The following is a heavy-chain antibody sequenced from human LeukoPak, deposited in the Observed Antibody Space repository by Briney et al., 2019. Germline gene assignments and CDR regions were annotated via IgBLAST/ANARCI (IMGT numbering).Heavy chain of an antibody. CDR2: IYYSGST. V-gene: IGHV4-39*07. D-gene: IGHD3-22*01. CDR3: AREGSWLLLPNYFDY. J-gene: IGHJ4*02. Sequence: SETLSPTCTVSGGSISSSSYYWGWIRQPPGKGLEWIGSIYYSGSTYYNPSLKSRVTISVDTSKNQFSLKLSSVTAADTAVYYCAREGSWLLLPNYFDYWGQGTLVTVSS. CDR1: GGSISSSSYY.